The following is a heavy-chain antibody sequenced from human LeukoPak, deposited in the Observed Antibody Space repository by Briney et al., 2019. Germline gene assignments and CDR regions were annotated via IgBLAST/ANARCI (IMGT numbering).Heavy chain of an antibody. Sequence: ASVKVSCKASGYTFTGYYMHWVRQAPGQGLEWMGWINPNSGGTNYAQKFQGRVTMTRDTSISTAYMELSRLRSDDTAVYYCAKAAGAYSNAGKAFDIWGQGTMVTVSS. V-gene: IGHV1-2*02. CDR3: AKAAGAYSNAGKAFDI. CDR1: GYTFTGYY. CDR2: INPNSGGT. D-gene: IGHD4-11*01. J-gene: IGHJ3*02.